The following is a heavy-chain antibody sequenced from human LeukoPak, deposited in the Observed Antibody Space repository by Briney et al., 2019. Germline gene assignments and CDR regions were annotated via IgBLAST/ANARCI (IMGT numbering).Heavy chain of an antibody. CDR2: IYYSGST. CDR1: GVSISSSHY. J-gene: IGHJ4*02. D-gene: IGHD6-19*01. CDR3: ASTGYSTGWDRFSFVY. Sequence: PSETLSLTCTVSGVSISSSHYWGRIRQPPGTGLEWIGGIYYSGSTYYNPSLKSPVTVSIHSSKNQFTLKLTSVTPVDTPVYYCASTGYSTGWDRFSFVYWGQGTLVTVSS. V-gene: IGHV4-39*01.